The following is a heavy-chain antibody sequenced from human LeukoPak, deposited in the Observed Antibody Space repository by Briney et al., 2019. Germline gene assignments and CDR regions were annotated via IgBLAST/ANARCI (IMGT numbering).Heavy chain of an antibody. Sequence: GGSLRLSCSASGFTLSSYWMHWVRQAPGKGLVWVSRINTDGSSTNYADSVKGRFTVSRDNAKNTLYLQMNSLRAEDTAVYYCAKDFGWALVELSLFDYWGQGTLVTVSS. CDR3: AKDFGWALVELSLFDY. CDR1: GFTLSSYW. CDR2: INTDGSST. V-gene: IGHV3-74*01. J-gene: IGHJ4*02. D-gene: IGHD3-16*02.